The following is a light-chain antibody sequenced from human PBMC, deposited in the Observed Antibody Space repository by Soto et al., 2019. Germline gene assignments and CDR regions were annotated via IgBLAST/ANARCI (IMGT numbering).Light chain of an antibody. CDR2: VAS. Sequence: EIVMTQSPATLSVSPGERATLSCRASQSVTSNLAWYQQKPGQAPRLLIYVASTRATGIPARFSGSGSGTEFTLTISSLXXXXXXXYYCQQYKNWPYTFGQGTKLEIK. V-gene: IGKV3-15*01. CDR3: QQYKNWPYT. CDR1: QSVTSN. J-gene: IGKJ2*01.